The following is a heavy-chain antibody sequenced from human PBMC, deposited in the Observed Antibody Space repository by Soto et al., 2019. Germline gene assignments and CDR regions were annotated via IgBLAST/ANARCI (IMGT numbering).Heavy chain of an antibody. CDR2: INAGNGNT. Sequence: ASVKVSCKASGYTFTSYAMHWVRQAPGQRLEWMGWINAGNGNTKYSQKFQGRVTITRDTSASTAYMELSSLRSEDTAVYYCARGYRVRGRNYYYGMDVWGQGTTVTVSS. J-gene: IGHJ6*02. V-gene: IGHV1-3*01. CDR3: ARGYRVRGRNYYYGMDV. D-gene: IGHD1-1*01. CDR1: GYTFTSYA.